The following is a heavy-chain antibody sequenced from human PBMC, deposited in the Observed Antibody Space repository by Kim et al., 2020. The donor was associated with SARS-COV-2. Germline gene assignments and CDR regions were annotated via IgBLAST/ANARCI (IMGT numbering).Heavy chain of an antibody. V-gene: IGHV3-33*01. CDR2: ISYDGSNK. J-gene: IGHJ6*01. D-gene: IGHD6-13*01. CDR1: GFTFSSYG. Sequence: GGSLRLSCAASGFTFSSYGMHWVRQAPGKGLEWVAVISYDGSNKYYADSVKGRFTISRDNSKNTLYLQMNSLRAEDTAVYYCAREYWPLAAGVRYSYGM. CDR3: AREYWPLAAGVRYSYGM.